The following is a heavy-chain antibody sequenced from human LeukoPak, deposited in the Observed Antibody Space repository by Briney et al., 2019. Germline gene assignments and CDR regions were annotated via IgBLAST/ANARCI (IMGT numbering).Heavy chain of an antibody. V-gene: IGHV1-8*01. CDR1: GYTFTSYD. Sequence: ASVKVSCKASGYTFTSYDINWVRQATGQGLEWMGWMNPNSGNTGYAQKFQGRVTMTRNTSISTAYMELSSLRSEDTAVYYCARVPHIVVVTAIASQAFDIWGQGTMVTVSS. D-gene: IGHD2-21*02. CDR3: ARVPHIVVVTAIASQAFDI. CDR2: MNPNSGNT. J-gene: IGHJ3*02.